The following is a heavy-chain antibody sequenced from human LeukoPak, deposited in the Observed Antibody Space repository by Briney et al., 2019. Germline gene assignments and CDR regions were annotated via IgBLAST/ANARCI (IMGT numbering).Heavy chain of an antibody. V-gene: IGHV1-69*04. CDR3: ARIPSGTYLMFDY. CDR2: IIPMLDVA. Sequence: ASVKVSCKASGGSFSSHAFSWVQQAPGQGFEWMGRIIPMLDVANYAQKFQGRVTFTADKSTSTAYMELSSLRSEDTAIYYCARIPSGTYLMFDYWGQGTLVTVSS. CDR1: GGSFSSHA. D-gene: IGHD1-26*01. J-gene: IGHJ4*02.